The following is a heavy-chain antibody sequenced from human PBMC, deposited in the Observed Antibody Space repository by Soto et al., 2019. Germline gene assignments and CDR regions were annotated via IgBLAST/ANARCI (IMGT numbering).Heavy chain of an antibody. D-gene: IGHD2-15*01. CDR3: ARGYCSGGSCYRLDV. CDR2: INAGNANT. J-gene: IGHJ6*02. Sequence: ASVKVSCKASGYTFTSYAMHWVRQAPGQRLEWMGWINAGNANTKYSQKFQGRVTITRDTSASTAYMELSSLRSEDTAVYYCARGYCSGGSCYRLDVWGQGTTVTVSS. CDR1: GYTFTSYA. V-gene: IGHV1-3*01.